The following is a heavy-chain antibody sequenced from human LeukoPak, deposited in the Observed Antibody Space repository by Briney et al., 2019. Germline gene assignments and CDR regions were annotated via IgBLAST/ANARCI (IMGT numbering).Heavy chain of an antibody. V-gene: IGHV3-30-3*01. D-gene: IGHD6-13*01. J-gene: IGHJ5*02. CDR3: ARDVGPYSGSWYWFDP. Sequence: GGSLRLSCAASGFTFSSYAMHWVRQAPGKGLEWVAVISYDGSNKYYADSVKGRFTISRDNSKNTLYLQMNSLRAEDMAVYYCARDVGPYSGSWYWFDPWGQGTLVTVSS. CDR1: GFTFSSYA. CDR2: ISYDGSNK.